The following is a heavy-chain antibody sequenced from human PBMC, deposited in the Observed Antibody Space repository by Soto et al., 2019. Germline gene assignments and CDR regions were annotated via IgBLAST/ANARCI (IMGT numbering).Heavy chain of an antibody. Sequence: QVQLVQSGAEVKKPGASVKVSCKASGYTFTNYGIHWVRQAPGQRLEWMGWINAANGYTKYSQKFQGRVTITRDTSASIAYMELSSLRSEDTAVYHCARGIAVAGNYWGQGTLVTVSS. CDR3: ARGIAVAGNY. CDR1: GYTFTNYG. J-gene: IGHJ4*02. D-gene: IGHD6-19*01. V-gene: IGHV1-3*01. CDR2: INAANGYT.